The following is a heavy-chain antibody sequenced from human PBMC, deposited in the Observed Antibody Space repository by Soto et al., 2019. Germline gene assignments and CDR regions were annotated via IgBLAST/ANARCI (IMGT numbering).Heavy chain of an antibody. V-gene: IGHV3-48*03. CDR2: ISSSGGTI. J-gene: IGHJ4*02. Sequence: PGGSLRLSCAASGFTFSSYEMNWVRQAPGKGLEWVSYISSSGGTIHNADSVKGRFTISRDNAKNSLYLQMNSLRAEDTAVYYCARDRRGGTYASSHQSDFWGQGTLVTVSS. D-gene: IGHD1-26*01. CDR1: GFTFSSYE. CDR3: ARDRRGGTYASSHQSDF.